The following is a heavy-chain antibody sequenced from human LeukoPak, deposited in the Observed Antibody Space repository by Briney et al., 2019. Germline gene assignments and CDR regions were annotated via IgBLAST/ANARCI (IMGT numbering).Heavy chain of an antibody. J-gene: IGHJ4*02. V-gene: IGHV4-61*02. CDR1: GGSISSGSYY. CDR2: IYTSGST. CDR3: ARDKYAGYSDY. Sequence: PSQTLSLTCTVSGGSISSGSYYWSWIRQPAGKGLEWIERIYTSGSTNYNPSLKSRVTMSIDTSKNQFSLKLSSVTAADTAVYYCARDKYAGYSDYWGQGTLVTVSS. D-gene: IGHD5-24*01.